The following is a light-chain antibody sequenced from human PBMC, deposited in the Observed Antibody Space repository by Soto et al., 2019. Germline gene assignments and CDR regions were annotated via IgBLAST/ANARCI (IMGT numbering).Light chain of an antibody. Sequence: EIVLTQSPGTLSLSPGEGATLSCRASQSVSSNYLVWYQQKPGQAPRLLIYAASSRATGIPDRFSGSGSGTDFTLTISRLEPEDFAVYYCQKYGSSPLTFGGGTKLEIK. V-gene: IGKV3-20*01. J-gene: IGKJ4*01. CDR3: QKYGSSPLT. CDR1: QSVSSNY. CDR2: AAS.